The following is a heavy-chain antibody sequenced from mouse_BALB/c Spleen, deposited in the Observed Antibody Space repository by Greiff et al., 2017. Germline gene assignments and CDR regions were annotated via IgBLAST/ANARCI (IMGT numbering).Heavy chain of an antibody. CDR1: GFTFSSYG. CDR2: ISSGGSYT. Sequence: EVHLVESGGDLVKPGGSLKLSCAASGFTFSSYGMSWVRQTPDKRLVWVATISSGGSYTYYPDSVKGRFTISRDDAKNTLYLQMSSLKSEDTAMYYCARHEDTTVVASSYYLDYWGQGTTVAVSS. J-gene: IGHJ2*01. D-gene: IGHD1-1*01. V-gene: IGHV5-6*01. CDR3: ARHEDTTVVASSYYLDY.